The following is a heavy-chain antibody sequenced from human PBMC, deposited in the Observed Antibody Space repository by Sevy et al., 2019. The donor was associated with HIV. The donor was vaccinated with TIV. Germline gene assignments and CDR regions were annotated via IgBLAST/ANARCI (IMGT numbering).Heavy chain of an antibody. CDR1: GFSFSHYA. D-gene: IGHD2-8*01. Sequence: GGSLRLSCAVSGFSFSHYAFHWVRQAPGKGLEWVSLISCDGTYKYYADSVKGRLTISRANSKDTLYLQMNSLSGNDTAEYYCARVAVSYCTNDCYHRFDYWGPGALVTVSS. CDR2: ISCDGTYK. V-gene: IGHV3-30-3*01. CDR3: ARVAVSYCTNDCYHRFDY. J-gene: IGHJ4*02.